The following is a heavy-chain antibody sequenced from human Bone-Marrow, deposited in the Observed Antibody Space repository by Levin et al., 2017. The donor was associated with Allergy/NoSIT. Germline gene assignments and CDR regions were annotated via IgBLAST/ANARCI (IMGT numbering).Heavy chain of an antibody. CDR2: ISWNGASI. J-gene: IGHJ3*01. D-gene: IGHD6-19*01. Sequence: AGGSLRLSCAASGFTFDDYAMHWVRQAPGKGLEWVSSISWNGASIDYADSVKGRFTISRDNAENSLYLQMSSLRTEDTALYYCVKGSGSAVLAVAGDAFDVWGQGTMVTVSS. V-gene: IGHV3-9*01. CDR1: GFTFDDYA. CDR3: VKGSGSAVLAVAGDAFDV.